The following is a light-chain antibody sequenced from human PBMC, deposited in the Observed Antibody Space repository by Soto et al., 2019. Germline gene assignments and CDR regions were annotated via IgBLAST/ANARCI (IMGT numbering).Light chain of an antibody. J-gene: IGKJ1*01. CDR2: LAS. Sequence: EIVLTQSPGTLSLSPGERATLSCRASQSLTNDYLAWYQQKVGQAPRLLIYLASRRATGIPDRFSGSGSGTEFTLTINSLQPDDFATYYCQHYNSYSEAFGQGTKVDIK. CDR3: QHYNSYSEA. CDR1: QSLTNDY. V-gene: IGKV3-20*01.